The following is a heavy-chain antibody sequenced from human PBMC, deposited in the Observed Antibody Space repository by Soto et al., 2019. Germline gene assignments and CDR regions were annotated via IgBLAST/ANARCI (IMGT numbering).Heavy chain of an antibody. V-gene: IGHV4-31*03. CDR1: GGSISSGGYY. D-gene: IGHD2-21*01. Sequence: QVQLQESGPGLVKPSQTLSLTCTVSGGSISSGGYYWSWIRQHPGKGLEWIGYIYYSGSTYYNPSLTSRVTISGDTSKNQFSLKLSSVTAADTAVYYCAASCVGCGGFNYYGMDVWGQGTTVTVSS. CDR3: AASCVGCGGFNYYGMDV. J-gene: IGHJ6*02. CDR2: IYYSGST.